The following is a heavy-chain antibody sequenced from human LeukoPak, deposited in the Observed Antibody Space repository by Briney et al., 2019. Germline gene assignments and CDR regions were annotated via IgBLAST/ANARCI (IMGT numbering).Heavy chain of an antibody. CDR1: GYSFTSYW. J-gene: IGHJ4*02. CDR2: IDPSDSYT. V-gene: IGHV5-10-1*01. Sequence: GESLKISCKGSGYSFTSYWISWVRQMPGKGLEWMGRIDPSDSYTNYSPSFQGHVTISTDKSISTAYLQWSSLKASDAAMYYCARHVLGYDILTGYLSLSFDYWDQGTLVTVSS. D-gene: IGHD3-9*01. CDR3: ARHVLGYDILTGYLSLSFDY.